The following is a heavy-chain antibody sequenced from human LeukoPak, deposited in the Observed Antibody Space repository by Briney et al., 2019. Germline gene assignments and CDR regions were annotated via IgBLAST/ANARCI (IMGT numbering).Heavy chain of an antibody. CDR3: ARRDTTAPAIFDQ. CDR2: ISSSSSYI. D-gene: IGHD2-2*01. CDR1: GFTFSSYS. J-gene: IGHJ4*02. Sequence: PGGSLRLPCAASGFTFSSYSMNWVRQAPGKGLEWVSSISSSSSYIYYADSVMGRFTISRDNAKNSLYLQMNSLRAEDTAVYYCARRDTTAPAIFDQWGQGILVTVSS. V-gene: IGHV3-21*01.